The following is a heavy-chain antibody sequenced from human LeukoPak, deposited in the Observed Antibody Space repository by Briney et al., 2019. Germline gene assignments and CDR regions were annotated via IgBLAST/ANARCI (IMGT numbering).Heavy chain of an antibody. V-gene: IGHV3-30*18. CDR3: AKESHSEGYGSYFDG. CDR2: VSRTGGTK. J-gene: IGHJ4*02. CDR1: GFTFSNIG. D-gene: IGHD1-26*01. Sequence: AGGSPRLSCAASGFTFSNIGMHWVRQAPGKGLEWVAVVSRTGGTKYYGDSVQGRFTISRDNSKNTLYLQMNSLRAEDTAVYYCAKESHSEGYGSYFDGWGPGTLVSVSS.